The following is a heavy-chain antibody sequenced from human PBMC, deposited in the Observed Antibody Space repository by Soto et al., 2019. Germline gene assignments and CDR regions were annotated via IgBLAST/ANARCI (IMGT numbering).Heavy chain of an antibody. CDR1: GFTFSSYG. V-gene: IGHV3-30*18. CDR2: ISYDGSNK. Sequence: GGSLRLSCAASGFTFSSYGMHGVRQATGKGLEWVAVISYDGSNKYYADSVKGRFTISRDNSKNTLYLQMNSLRAEDTAVYYCANGLEQQLGYYYYYGMDVWGQGTTVTVSS. CDR3: ANGLEQQLGYYYYYGMDV. J-gene: IGHJ6*02. D-gene: IGHD6-13*01.